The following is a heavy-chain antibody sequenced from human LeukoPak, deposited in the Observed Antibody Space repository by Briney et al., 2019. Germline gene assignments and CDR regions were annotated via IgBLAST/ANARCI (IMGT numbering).Heavy chain of an antibody. J-gene: IGHJ4*02. V-gene: IGHV1-18*01. CDR1: GYTFTSYA. Sequence: ASVKVSYKASGYTFTSYAISWVRQAPGQGLEWMGWISAYNGNTNYAQKIQGRVTMTTDTSTSTAYMELRSLRSDDTAVYYCARSDRSGFYFDDYWGQGTLVTVSS. D-gene: IGHD3-22*01. CDR2: ISAYNGNT. CDR3: ARSDRSGFYFDDY.